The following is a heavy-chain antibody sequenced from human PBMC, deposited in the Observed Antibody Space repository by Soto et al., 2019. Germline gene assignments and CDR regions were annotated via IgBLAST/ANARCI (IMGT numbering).Heavy chain of an antibody. CDR3: ARCIQEDYYYGMDV. J-gene: IGHJ6*02. Sequence: ASVKVSCKASGNTFYSHSISWVRQAPGQGLEWTGRISADNINTKYAQKFRGRVTMTTDTSTSTVYMELRNLRSDDTAVYYCARCIQEDYYYGMDVWGQGTTVTVSS. D-gene: IGHD5-18*01. CDR2: ISADNINT. CDR1: GNTFYSHS. V-gene: IGHV1-18*01.